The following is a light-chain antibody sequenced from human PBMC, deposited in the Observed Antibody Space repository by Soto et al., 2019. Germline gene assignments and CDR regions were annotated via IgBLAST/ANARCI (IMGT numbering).Light chain of an antibody. Sequence: EIVLTQSPGTLSLSPGERATLSCRASQSFNNNLAWYQQKPGQAPRLLIYASSNRATGIPDRFSGSASGTDFTLTINRLEPEDFAVYYCQLYGISPHFGQGTRLEIK. CDR1: QSFNNN. J-gene: IGKJ5*01. CDR2: ASS. CDR3: QLYGISPH. V-gene: IGKV3-20*01.